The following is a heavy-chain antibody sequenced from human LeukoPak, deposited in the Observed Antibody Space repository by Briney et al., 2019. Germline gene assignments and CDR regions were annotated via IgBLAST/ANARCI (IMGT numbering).Heavy chain of an antibody. Sequence: PSETLSLTCTVSGDSISGYYWSWIRHPPGKGLEWIGYVYYTGRTSYSPSLKSRVIISVDTSQNQFSLRLSSVTAADTAMYYCAKSRGDFSAGYTFDYWGQGALVTVSS. V-gene: IGHV4-59*08. J-gene: IGHJ4*02. CDR2: VYYTGRT. CDR1: GDSISGYY. CDR3: AKSRGDFSAGYTFDY. D-gene: IGHD5-12*01.